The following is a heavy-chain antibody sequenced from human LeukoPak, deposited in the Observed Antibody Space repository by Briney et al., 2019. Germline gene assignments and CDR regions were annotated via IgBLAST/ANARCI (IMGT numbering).Heavy chain of an antibody. CDR1: GYTFSDYN. D-gene: IGHD1-1*01. Sequence: ASVKVSCKASGYTFSDYNINWVRQAPGQGLEWMGSINPNSGVTNYAQKFQGRVTITRDTSISTAFMELSRLKSDDTAVYFCAIGVVATRYFDHWGQGTLVTVSS. CDR2: INPNSGVT. V-gene: IGHV1-2*02. J-gene: IGHJ4*02. CDR3: AIGVVATRYFDH.